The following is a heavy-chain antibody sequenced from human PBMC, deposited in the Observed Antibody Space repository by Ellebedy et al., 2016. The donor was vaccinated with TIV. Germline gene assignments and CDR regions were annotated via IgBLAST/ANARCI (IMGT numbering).Heavy chain of an antibody. D-gene: IGHD4-23*01. Sequence: PGGSLRLSCAASGFTFSSYGRNWVRQPPGKGLAWVAVIWYDGSNKYYADSVKGRFTISRDNSKNTLYLQMTSLRAEDTAVYYCARGGKGYDYGMDVWGQGTTVTVSS. CDR2: IWYDGSNK. V-gene: IGHV3-33*08. J-gene: IGHJ6*02. CDR3: ARGGKGYDYGMDV. CDR1: GFTFSSYG.